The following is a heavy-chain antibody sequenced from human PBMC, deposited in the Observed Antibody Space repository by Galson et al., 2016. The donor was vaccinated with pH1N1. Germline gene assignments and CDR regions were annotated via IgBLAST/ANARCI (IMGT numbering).Heavy chain of an antibody. Sequence: SVKVSCKASGYRFRDYYVHWVRQAPGHGLEWIGRVEPKTGGTKYGQKFQGLVTMTRDTTITTGYMELTRLKSDDTALYSCARVEGRAAVCTTDWGQGTLVTVSS. CDR3: ARVEGRAAVCTTD. CDR1: GYRFRDYY. D-gene: IGHD1-1*01. V-gene: IGHV1-2*06. CDR2: VEPKTGGT. J-gene: IGHJ4*01.